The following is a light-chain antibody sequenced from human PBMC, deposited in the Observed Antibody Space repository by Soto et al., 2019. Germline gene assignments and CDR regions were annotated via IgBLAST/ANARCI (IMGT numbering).Light chain of an antibody. CDR1: QSVSSSY. J-gene: IGKJ1*01. CDR2: GAS. V-gene: IGKV3-20*01. CDR3: QQYGSSAWT. Sequence: EIVLTQSPGTLSLSPGERATLSCRASQSVSSSYLAWYQQKPGQAPRLLIYGASSRASGIPDRFSGSGSGTDFTLTLSRLEAEDFAVYYCQQYGSSAWTFGQGTKVEIK.